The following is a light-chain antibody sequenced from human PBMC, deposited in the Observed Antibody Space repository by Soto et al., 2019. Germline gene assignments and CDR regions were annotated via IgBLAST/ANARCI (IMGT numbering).Light chain of an antibody. J-gene: IGLJ2*01. CDR2: DVS. Sequence: QSVLTQPRSVSGSPGQSVTISCTGTSSDVGGYNYVSWYQQHPGKAPKLMIHDVSKRPSGVPDRFSGSKSGNTAALTISGXQAEDEADYYCCSYAGSYTLVFGGGTKLTVL. CDR3: CSYAGSYTLV. V-gene: IGLV2-11*01. CDR1: SSDVGGYNY.